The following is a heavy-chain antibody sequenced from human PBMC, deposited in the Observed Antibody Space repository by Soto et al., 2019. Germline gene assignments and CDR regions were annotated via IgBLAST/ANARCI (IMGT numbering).Heavy chain of an antibody. J-gene: IGHJ4*02. D-gene: IGHD6-19*01. Sequence: QVLLQESGPGLVQPSGTLSLSCADSGGSFSSSFFWGWVRQPPGKGLVWIGDIFHSGSVNYNPSLKSRVTISIDKSKNQFSLELNSVTTADTAVYYCARSFGWYAIDYWGQGTLVIVSS. CDR1: GGSFSSSFF. CDR3: ARSFGWYAIDY. V-gene: IGHV4-4*02. CDR2: IFHSGSV.